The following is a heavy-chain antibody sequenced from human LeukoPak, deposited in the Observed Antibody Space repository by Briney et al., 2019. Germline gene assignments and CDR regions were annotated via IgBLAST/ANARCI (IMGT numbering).Heavy chain of an antibody. J-gene: IGHJ4*02. D-gene: IGHD6-19*01. CDR3: ARGDASGWSY. V-gene: IGHV3-48*02. Sequence: GGSLRLSCAASGFTFSGYSMNWVRQALGKGLVWLSYISGSGSIIYYAGSVKGRFTISRDNAKNSLYLQMNSLRDEDTVVYYCARGDASGWSYWGQGTLVTVSS. CDR2: ISGSGSII. CDR1: GFTFSGYS.